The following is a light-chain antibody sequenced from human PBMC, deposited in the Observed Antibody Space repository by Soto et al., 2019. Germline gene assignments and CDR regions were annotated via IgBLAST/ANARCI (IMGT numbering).Light chain of an antibody. CDR2: SNN. CDR1: SSNIGSNT. Sequence: QSVLTQPPSASGTPGQRVTISCSGSSSNIGSNTVNWYQQLPGTAPKLLIYSNNQRPSGVPDRFSGSKSGTSASLAISGPQSEDEADYYCAAWDDSLNGHVVFGGGTKLTVL. J-gene: IGLJ2*01. V-gene: IGLV1-44*01. CDR3: AAWDDSLNGHVV.